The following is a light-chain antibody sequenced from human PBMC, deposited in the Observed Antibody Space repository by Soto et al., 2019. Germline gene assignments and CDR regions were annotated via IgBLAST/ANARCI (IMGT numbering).Light chain of an antibody. CDR2: DAS. CDR3: QQYDNLPIT. J-gene: IGKJ4*01. Sequence: DIQMTQSPSSLSASVGDRVTITCQASQDISNYLNWYQQKPGKAPKLLIYDASNLETGVPSRFSGSGSGTDFTFTISSLQPEDIATYYCQQYDNLPITVGGGTKVEI. V-gene: IGKV1-33*01. CDR1: QDISNY.